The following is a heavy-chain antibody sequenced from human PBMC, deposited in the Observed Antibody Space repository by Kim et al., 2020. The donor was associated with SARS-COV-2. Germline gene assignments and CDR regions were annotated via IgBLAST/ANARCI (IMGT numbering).Heavy chain of an antibody. J-gene: IGHJ3*02. Sequence: SETLSLTCTVSGGSISSGGYYWSWIRQHPGKGLEWIGYIYYSGSTYYNPSLKSRVTISVDTSKNQFSLKLSSVTAADTAVYYCASGTFYYGSRAFDIWGQGTMVTVSS. CDR3: ASGTFYYGSRAFDI. V-gene: IGHV4-31*03. CDR1: GGSISSGGYY. CDR2: IYYSGST. D-gene: IGHD3-22*01.